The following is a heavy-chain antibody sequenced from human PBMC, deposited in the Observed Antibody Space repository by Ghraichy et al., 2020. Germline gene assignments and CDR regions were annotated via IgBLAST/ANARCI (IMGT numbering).Heavy chain of an antibody. Sequence: SVKVSCKASGFTFTSSAVQWVRQARGQRLEWIGWIVVGSGNTNYAQKFQERVTITRDMSTSTAYMELSSLRSEDTAVYYCAARTDRSNNWNYGDDDYWGQGTLVTVSS. J-gene: IGHJ4*02. V-gene: IGHV1-58*01. CDR3: AARTDRSNNWNYGDDDY. D-gene: IGHD1-7*01. CDR2: IVVGSGNT. CDR1: GFTFTSSA.